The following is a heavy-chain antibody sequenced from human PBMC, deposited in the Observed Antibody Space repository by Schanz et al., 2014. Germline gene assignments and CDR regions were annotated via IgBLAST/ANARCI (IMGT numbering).Heavy chain of an antibody. CDR1: GFPFSDYF. CDR3: LAPDYGMDV. CDR2: IGNGGVTT. J-gene: IGHJ6*02. Sequence: QVQLVDSGGGLVKPGGSLRLSCTASGFPFSDYFMAWIRQPPGRGLEWVPYIGNGGVTTYYADSVKGRFTISRDNAKNSLFLQMNSRRAEDTAVYYCLAPDYGMDVWGQGTTVTVSS. V-gene: IGHV3-11*04.